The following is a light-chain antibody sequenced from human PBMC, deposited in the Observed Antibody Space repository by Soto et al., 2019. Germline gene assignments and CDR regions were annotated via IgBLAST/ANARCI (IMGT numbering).Light chain of an antibody. Sequence: QSALTQPRSVSGSPGQSVTISCTGTSSDVGGYNFVSWYQQLPGKAPKLMIYDVTKRPSGVPDRFSGSKSGNTASLTISGLQAEDEADYYCSSHAGTYPGVFGGGNKVTVL. CDR3: SSHAGTYPGV. J-gene: IGLJ3*02. V-gene: IGLV2-11*01. CDR1: SSDVGGYNF. CDR2: DVT.